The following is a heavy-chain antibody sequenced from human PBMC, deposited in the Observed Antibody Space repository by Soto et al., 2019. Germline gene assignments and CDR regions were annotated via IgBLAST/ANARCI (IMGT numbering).Heavy chain of an antibody. D-gene: IGHD3-16*01. CDR2: ISSSGSTI. CDR1: GFTFSDYY. CDR3: ARPGEGALFYYGMDV. Sequence: GGSLRLSCAASGFTFSDYYMSWIRQAPGKGLEWVSYISSSGSTIYYADSVKGRFTVSRDNAKNSLFLQMTSLRDDDTAVYYCARPGEGALFYYGMDVWGQGTTVTVSS. J-gene: IGHJ6*02. V-gene: IGHV3-11*04.